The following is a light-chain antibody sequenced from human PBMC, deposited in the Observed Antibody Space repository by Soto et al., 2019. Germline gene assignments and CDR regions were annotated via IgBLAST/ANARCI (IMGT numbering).Light chain of an antibody. CDR2: GAF. V-gene: IGKV1-39*01. CDR1: QSISNN. CDR3: KHTYNPPWT. J-gene: IGKJ1*01. Sequence: DIQLTQSPSSLSASVGDRVTITCRASQSISNNLNWYQQKPGKAPNLLIYGAFSLQGGVPSRFSGSESGTDFTLTITNLQPEDFATYYCKHTYNPPWTFGQGTKVDSK.